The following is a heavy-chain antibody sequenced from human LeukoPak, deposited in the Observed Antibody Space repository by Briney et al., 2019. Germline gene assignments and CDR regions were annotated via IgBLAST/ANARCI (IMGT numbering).Heavy chain of an antibody. CDR3: AKAAGRITIFGVVTIPHNWFDP. J-gene: IGHJ5*02. CDR2: ISGSGGST. D-gene: IGHD3-3*01. CDR1: GFTFSSYA. V-gene: IGHV3-23*01. Sequence: GGSLRLSCAASGFTFSSYAMSWVRQAPGKGLEWVSAISGSGGSTYYADSVKGRFTISRDNSKNTLYLQMNSLRAEDTAVYYCAKAAGRITIFGVVTIPHNWFDPWAREPWSPSPQ.